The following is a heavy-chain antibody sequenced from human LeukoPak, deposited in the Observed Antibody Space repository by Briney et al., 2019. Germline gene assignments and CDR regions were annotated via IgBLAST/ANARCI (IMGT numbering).Heavy chain of an antibody. D-gene: IGHD1-26*01. Sequence: GASVTVSCKASGYTFTSYGISWVRQAPGQGLEWMGWISAYNGNTNYAQKFQGRVTMTTDTSTSTGHMELRSLRSDDTAVYYCARDGPRGIVGARGAFDIWGQGTMVTVSS. CDR2: ISAYNGNT. J-gene: IGHJ3*02. CDR3: ARDGPRGIVGARGAFDI. CDR1: GYTFTSYG. V-gene: IGHV1-18*01.